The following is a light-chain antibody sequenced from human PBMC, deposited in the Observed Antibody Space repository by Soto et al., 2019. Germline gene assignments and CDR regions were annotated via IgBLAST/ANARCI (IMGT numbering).Light chain of an antibody. CDR2: EVS. Sequence: QSVLTQPPSASGSPGQSVTISSTGTSSDVGAYNYVSWYQQLPGKAPKLIIYEVSKRPSGVPDRFSGSKSGNTASLTVSGLQAEDEADYYCTSYAGTYSFFYVFGTGTKVTVL. CDR3: TSYAGTYSFFYV. J-gene: IGLJ1*01. V-gene: IGLV2-8*01. CDR1: SSDVGAYNY.